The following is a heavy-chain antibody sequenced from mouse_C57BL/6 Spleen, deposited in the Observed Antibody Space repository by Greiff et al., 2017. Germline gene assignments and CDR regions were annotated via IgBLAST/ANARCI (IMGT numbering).Heavy chain of an antibody. CDR1: GYTFTSYW. J-gene: IGHJ3*01. D-gene: IGHD1-1*01. CDR3: ASPTVVEEGWFAY. CDR2: INPSNGGT. V-gene: IGHV1-53*01. Sequence: VQLQQPGTELVKPGASVKLSCKASGYTFTSYWMHWVKQRPGQGLEWIGNINPSNGGTNYNENVKGKASLTVDKSSSTAYMQLSSLTSADAAVYYCASPTVVEEGWFAYWGQGTLVTVSA.